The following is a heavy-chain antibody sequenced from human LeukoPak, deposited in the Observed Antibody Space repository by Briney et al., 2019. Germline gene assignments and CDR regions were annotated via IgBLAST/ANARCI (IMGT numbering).Heavy chain of an antibody. CDR3: ARAPYTTGRSFYFDP. CDR1: GFPFRNYG. D-gene: IGHD2-2*02. Sequence: GGSLRLSCAESGFPFRNYGMHWVRQAPGKGLEWVAIIWYDGSKTYYADSVKGRFTISRDNLSNTLYLQMNSLRAEDTALYFCARAPYTTGRSFYFDPWVQGTLVTVSS. V-gene: IGHV3-33*01. CDR2: IWYDGSKT. J-gene: IGHJ4*02.